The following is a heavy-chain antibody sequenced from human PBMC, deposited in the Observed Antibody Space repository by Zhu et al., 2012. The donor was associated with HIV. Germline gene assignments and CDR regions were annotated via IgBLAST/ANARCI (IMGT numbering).Heavy chain of an antibody. D-gene: IGHD2-15*01. V-gene: IGHV4-38-2*01. Sequence: QVQLQESGPGLVKPSETLSLTCAVSGYSISSGYYWGWIRQPPGKGLEWIGSIYHSGSTYYNPSLKSRVTISVDTSKNQFSLKLSSVTAADTAVYYCARVVVGSGIIHFDYWGQGTLVTVSS. J-gene: IGHJ4*02. CDR2: IYHSGST. CDR1: GYSISSGYY. CDR3: ARVVVGSGIIHFDY.